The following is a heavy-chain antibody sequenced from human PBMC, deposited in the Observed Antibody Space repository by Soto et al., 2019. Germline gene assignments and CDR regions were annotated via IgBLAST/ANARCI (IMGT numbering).Heavy chain of an antibody. CDR3: AKKALFVPAGPPDRFDP. CDR2: ISGSGSSA. Sequence: EVQLLESGGGFVHPGGSLRLSCAASGFTFSSYAMSWVRQVPGKGMEWISGISGSGSSAYYGDSVQGRFTISRDNYKNILYLDMDSLRVEDTAVYYCAKKALFVPAGPPDRFDPWGQGTLVTVSP. V-gene: IGHV3-23*01. D-gene: IGHD2-2*01. J-gene: IGHJ5*02. CDR1: GFTFSSYA.